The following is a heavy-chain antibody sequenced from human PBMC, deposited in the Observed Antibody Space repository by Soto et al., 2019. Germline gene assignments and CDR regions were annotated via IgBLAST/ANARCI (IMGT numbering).Heavy chain of an antibody. CDR2: INHSGST. V-gene: IGHV4-39*07. CDR1: GGSISSSSYY. CDR3: ARWADCSGGSCYSKFATFDY. Sequence: PSETLSLTCTVSGGSISSSSYYWGWIRQPPGKGLEWIGEINHSGSTNYNPSLKSRVTISVDTSKNQFSLKLSSVTAADTAVYYCARWADCSGGSCYSKFATFDYWGQGTLVTVSS. J-gene: IGHJ4*02. D-gene: IGHD2-15*01.